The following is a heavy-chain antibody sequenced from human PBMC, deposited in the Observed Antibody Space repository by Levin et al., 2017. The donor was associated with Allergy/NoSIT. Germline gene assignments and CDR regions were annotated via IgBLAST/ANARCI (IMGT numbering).Heavy chain of an antibody. J-gene: IGHJ4*02. Sequence: GESLKISCAASGFTFSSYSMNWVRQAPGKGLEWVSSISSSSSYIYYADSVKGRFTISRDNAKNSLYLQMNSLRAEDTAVYYCARDHYDFWSGYYSSYFGYWGQGTLVTVSS. CDR2: ISSSSSYI. V-gene: IGHV3-21*01. CDR3: ARDHYDFWSGYYSSYFGY. D-gene: IGHD3-3*01. CDR1: GFTFSSYS.